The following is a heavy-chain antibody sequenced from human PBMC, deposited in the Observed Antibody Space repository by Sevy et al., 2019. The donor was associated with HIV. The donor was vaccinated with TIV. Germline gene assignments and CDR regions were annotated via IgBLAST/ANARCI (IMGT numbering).Heavy chain of an antibody. V-gene: IGHV1-18*04. CDR1: GYTFSRSV. CDR2: ISTYNGKT. Sequence: ASVKVSCMASGYTFSRSVITWVRQAPGQGLEWMGWISTYNGKTNYAQKFQDRVTMTTDTSMNTAYMELRSLRSDETASYFCARGRGIAVAGGGYYSDYWGQGSLVTVSS. D-gene: IGHD6-19*01. CDR3: ARGRGIAVAGGGYYSDY. J-gene: IGHJ4*02.